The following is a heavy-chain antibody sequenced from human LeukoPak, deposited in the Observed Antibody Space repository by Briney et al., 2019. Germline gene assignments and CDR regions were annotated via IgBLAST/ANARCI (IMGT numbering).Heavy chain of an antibody. D-gene: IGHD5-12*01. V-gene: IGHV1-3*01. J-gene: IGHJ3*02. CDR2: INAGNGNT. CDR1: GYTFTSYA. Sequence: GASVKVSCKVSGYTFTSYAMHWVRQAPGQRLEWMGWINAGNGNTKYSQKFQGRVTITRDTSASTAYMELSSLRSEDTAVYYCARGVDYSGYDLDYDAFDIWGQGTMVTVSS. CDR3: ARGVDYSGYDLDYDAFDI.